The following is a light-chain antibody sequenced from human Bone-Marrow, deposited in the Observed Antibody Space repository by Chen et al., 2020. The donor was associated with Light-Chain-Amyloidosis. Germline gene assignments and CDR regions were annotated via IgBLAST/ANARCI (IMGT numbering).Light chain of an antibody. Sequence: YQLPQPPSLSLSPGQTARLTCSGDDLPTKYAYWYQQKPGQAPVLVIHRDTERPSGISERFSGSSSGTTATLTISGVQAEDEADYHCQSADSSGTYEVIFGGGTKLTVL. CDR3: QSADSSGTYEVI. CDR2: RDT. V-gene: IGLV3-25*03. CDR1: DLPTKY. J-gene: IGLJ2*01.